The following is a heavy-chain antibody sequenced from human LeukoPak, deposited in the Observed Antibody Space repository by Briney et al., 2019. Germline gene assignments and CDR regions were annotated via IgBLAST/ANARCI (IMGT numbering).Heavy chain of an antibody. Sequence: GGSLRLSCAASGFTFSSYEMNWVRQAPRKGLEWLSYISSSGTTIKYADSVKGRFTIPRDNAKNSLYLQVNSLRAEDTAVYYCARIMITVTTSDYWGQGTLVTVSS. V-gene: IGHV3-48*03. CDR1: GFTFSSYE. D-gene: IGHD4-17*01. CDR2: ISSSGTTI. J-gene: IGHJ4*02. CDR3: ARIMITVTTSDY.